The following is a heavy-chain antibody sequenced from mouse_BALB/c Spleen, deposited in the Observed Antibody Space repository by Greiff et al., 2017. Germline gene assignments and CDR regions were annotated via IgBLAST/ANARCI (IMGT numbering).Heavy chain of an antibody. CDR1: GFTFSDYY. Sequence: EVQVVESGGGLVKPGGSLKLSCAASGFTFSDYYMYWVRQTPEKRLEWVGTISDGGSYTYYPDSVKGRFTISRDNAKNNLYLQMSSLKSEDTAIYYCARGGGDCDVPYAMDYWGQGTSVTVSA. D-gene: IGHD2-4*01. CDR2: ISDGGSYT. J-gene: IGHJ4*01. V-gene: IGHV5-4*02. CDR3: ARGGGDCDVPYAMDY.